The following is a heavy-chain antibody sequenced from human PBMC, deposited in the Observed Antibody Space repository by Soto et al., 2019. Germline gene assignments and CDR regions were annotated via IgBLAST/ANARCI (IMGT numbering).Heavy chain of an antibody. Sequence: GGSLRLSCAASGFTFSSYSMNWVRQAPGKGLEWVSYMTAIGDTIYYADSVKGRFTISRDNARNSLFLQMNSLRAEDTAMYYCARGWSWAFDHWGQGALVTVSS. CDR1: GFTFSSYS. J-gene: IGHJ4*02. CDR2: MTAIGDTI. D-gene: IGHD1-26*01. V-gene: IGHV3-48*01. CDR3: ARGWSWAFDH.